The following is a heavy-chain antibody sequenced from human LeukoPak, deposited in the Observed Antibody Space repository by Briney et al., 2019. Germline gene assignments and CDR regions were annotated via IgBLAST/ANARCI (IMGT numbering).Heavy chain of an antibody. V-gene: IGHV3-23*01. D-gene: IGHD5-18*01. Sequence: GGSLRLSCAASGFTFSTYAMSWVRQAPGKGLEWVSSISGNAGSTYYADSVKGRFTISRDNFKSTLYLQMNSLRAEDTAVYYCAKRQVNSYGFLDYWGQGTLVTVSS. CDR3: AKRQVNSYGFLDY. CDR1: GFTFSTYA. J-gene: IGHJ4*02. CDR2: ISGNAGST.